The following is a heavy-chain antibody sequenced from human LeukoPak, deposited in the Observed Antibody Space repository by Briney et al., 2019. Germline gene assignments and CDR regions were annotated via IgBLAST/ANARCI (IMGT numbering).Heavy chain of an antibody. Sequence: GASVKVSCKASGYTFTSYAVHWVRQAPGQRLEWTGWITAGNGDTKYSQKFQGRVTITRDTSASTAYMELSSLRSEDTAVYYCARGGRSYYYDSSGYFRTLDYWGQGTLVTVSS. CDR2: ITAGNGDT. V-gene: IGHV1-3*01. D-gene: IGHD3-22*01. CDR1: GYTFTSYA. CDR3: ARGGRSYYYDSSGYFRTLDY. J-gene: IGHJ4*02.